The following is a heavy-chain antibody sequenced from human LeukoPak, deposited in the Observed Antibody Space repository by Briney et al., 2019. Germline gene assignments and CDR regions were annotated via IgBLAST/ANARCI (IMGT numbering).Heavy chain of an antibody. V-gene: IGHV3-23*01. J-gene: IGHJ4*02. CDR1: GFTFSSYG. CDR2: IGGSGANT. Sequence: GGSLRLSCAASGFTFSSYGMSWVRKAPGKGLEWISSIGGSGANTYYADSVKGRFTISRDNSKSTMYLQMNSLRAEDTAVYHCAKTNGYYDLWGQGTLVTVSS. D-gene: IGHD3-22*01. CDR3: AKTNGYYDL.